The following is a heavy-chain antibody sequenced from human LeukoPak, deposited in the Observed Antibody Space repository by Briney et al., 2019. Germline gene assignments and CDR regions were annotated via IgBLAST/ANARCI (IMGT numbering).Heavy chain of an antibody. J-gene: IGHJ4*02. CDR1: GFTFSSYA. CDR2: ISGSGGST. CDR3: AREGITMVRGAVDY. Sequence: PGGSLRLSCAASGFTFSSYAMSWVRQAPGKGLEWVSAISGSGGSTYYADSVKGRFTISRDNAKNSLYLQMNSLRAEDTAVYYCAREGITMVRGAVDYWGQGTLVTVSS. D-gene: IGHD3-10*01. V-gene: IGHV3-23*01.